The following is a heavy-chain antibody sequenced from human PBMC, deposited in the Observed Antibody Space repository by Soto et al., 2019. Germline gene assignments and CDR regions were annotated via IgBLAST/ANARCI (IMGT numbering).Heavy chain of an antibody. CDR3: AKVGLVVVRAYYFDY. CDR1: GFTFSSYA. J-gene: IGHJ4*02. CDR2: ISGSGGST. D-gene: IGHD3-22*01. Sequence: RLSCAASGFTFSSYAMSWVRQAPGKGLEWVSAISGSGGSTYYADSVKGRFTISRDNSKNTLYLQMNSLRAEDTAVYYCAKVGLVVVRAYYFDYWGQGTLVTVSS. V-gene: IGHV3-23*01.